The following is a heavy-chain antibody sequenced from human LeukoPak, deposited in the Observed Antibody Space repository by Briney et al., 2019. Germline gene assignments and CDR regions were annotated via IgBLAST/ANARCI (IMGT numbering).Heavy chain of an antibody. CDR1: GGSISSSSYY. J-gene: IGHJ4*02. Sequence: SETLSLTCTVSGGSISSSSYYWGWIRQPPGKGLEWIGSIYYSGSTYYNPSLKSRVTISVDTSKNQFSLKLSSVTAADTAVYYCARHVIPKYSSSRAPYFDYWGQGTLVTVSS. D-gene: IGHD6-6*01. CDR2: IYYSGST. CDR3: ARHVIPKYSSSRAPYFDY. V-gene: IGHV4-39*01.